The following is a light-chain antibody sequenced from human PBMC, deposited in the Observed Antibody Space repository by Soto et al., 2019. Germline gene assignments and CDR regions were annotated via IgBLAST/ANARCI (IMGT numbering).Light chain of an antibody. CDR2: AAS. CDR1: QGISSY. V-gene: IGKV1-8*01. CDR3: QQYYNYPFT. J-gene: IGKJ3*01. Sequence: AIRMTQSPSSFSASTGDRVTITCRASQGISSYLAWYQQKPGKAPKLLIYAASTLQSGVPSRFSGSGSGTDFTLTINCLQSEDFATYYCQQYYNYPFTFGPGTKLDIK.